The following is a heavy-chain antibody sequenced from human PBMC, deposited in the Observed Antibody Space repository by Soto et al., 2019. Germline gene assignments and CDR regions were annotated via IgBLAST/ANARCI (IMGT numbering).Heavy chain of an antibody. CDR1: GFTFSSYA. V-gene: IGHV3-64*01. CDR3: ARTSGYAFDY. CDR2: ISSNGGST. J-gene: IGHJ4*02. Sequence: EVQLVESGGGLVQPGGSLRLSCAASGFTFSSYAMHWVRQAPGKGLEYVSVISSNGGSTYYANSVKGRFTISRDNSKNTLYLQMDSLRAEDMAVYYCARTSGYAFDYWGQGTLVTVSS. D-gene: IGHD5-12*01.